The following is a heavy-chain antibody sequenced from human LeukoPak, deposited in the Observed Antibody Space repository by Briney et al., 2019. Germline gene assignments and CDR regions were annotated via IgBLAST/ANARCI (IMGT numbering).Heavy chain of an antibody. CDR1: GFTVSSNY. CDR3: AREGWYYYDSSGYYHMKYYFDY. V-gene: IGHV3-21*01. CDR2: ISSSSSYI. D-gene: IGHD3-22*01. Sequence: PGGSLRLSCAASGFTVSSNYMSWVRQAPGKGLEWVSSISSSSSYIYYADSVKGRFTISRDNAKNSLYLQMNSLRAEDTAVYYCAREGWYYYDSSGYYHMKYYFDYWGQGTLVTVSS. J-gene: IGHJ4*02.